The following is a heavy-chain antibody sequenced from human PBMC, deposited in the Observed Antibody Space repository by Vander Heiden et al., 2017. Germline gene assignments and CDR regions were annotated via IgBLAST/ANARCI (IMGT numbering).Heavy chain of an antibody. Sequence: EVQLVESGEGLVQPGGSLRLSCAASGFTFSSYAMHWVRKAPGKGLEYVSAISSNGGSTYYADSVKGRFTISRDNSKNTLYLQMGSLRAEDMAVYYCAREEWFGVLLVWGQGTLVTVSS. CDR2: ISSNGGST. V-gene: IGHV3-64*02. D-gene: IGHD3-10*01. J-gene: IGHJ4*02. CDR3: AREEWFGVLLV. CDR1: GFTFSSYA.